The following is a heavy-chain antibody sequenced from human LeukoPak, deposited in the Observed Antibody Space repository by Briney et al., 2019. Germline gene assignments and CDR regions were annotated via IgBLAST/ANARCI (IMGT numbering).Heavy chain of an antibody. Sequence: PGGSLRLSCAASGFTFSSYEMNWVRQAPGKGLEWVSYISSSGSTIYYADSVKGRFTISRDNAKNSLYLQMNSLRAEDTAVYYCARPYCSGGSCYNPWGQGTLVTVSS. J-gene: IGHJ5*02. CDR1: GFTFSSYE. V-gene: IGHV3-48*03. D-gene: IGHD2-15*01. CDR3: ARPYCSGGSCYNP. CDR2: ISSSGSTI.